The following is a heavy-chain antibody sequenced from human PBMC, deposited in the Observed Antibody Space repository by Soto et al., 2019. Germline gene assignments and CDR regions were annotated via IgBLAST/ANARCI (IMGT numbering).Heavy chain of an antibody. CDR1: GFTFSSYG. D-gene: IGHD6-13*01. J-gene: IGHJ1*01. V-gene: IGHV3-30*18. CDR2: ISYDGSNK. Sequence: QPGGSLRLSCAASGFTFSSYGMPWVRKAPGKGLEWVAVISYDGSNKYYADSVKGRFTISRDNSKNTLYLQMNSLRAEDTAVYYCAKPGIAAAGNEVRVAEYFQHWGQGTLVTVSS. CDR3: AKPGIAAAGNEVRVAEYFQH.